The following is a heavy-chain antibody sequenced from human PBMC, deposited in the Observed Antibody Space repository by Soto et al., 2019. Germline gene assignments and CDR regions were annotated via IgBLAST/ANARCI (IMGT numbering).Heavy chain of an antibody. CDR3: ARDRVEVVVAANDAFYI. J-gene: IGHJ3*02. D-gene: IGHD2-15*01. V-gene: IGHV3-23*01. CDR1: GFTFSSYA. Sequence: GGSLRLSCAASGFTFSSYAMSWVRQAPGKGLEWVSAISGSGGSTYYADSVKGRFTISRDNSKNTLYLQMNSLGAEDTAVYYCARDRVEVVVAANDAFYIWGQGTMVTVSS. CDR2: ISGSGGST.